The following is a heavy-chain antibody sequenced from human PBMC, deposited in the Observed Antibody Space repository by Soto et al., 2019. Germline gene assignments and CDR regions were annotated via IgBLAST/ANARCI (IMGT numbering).Heavy chain of an antibody. Sequence: QVHLQESGPGLVKPSGTLSVTCDVSGGSISSTNWWSWVRQPPGKGLEWIGKIYHSGSTHYNPSLKSRDTISVDKSKNQFSLKLSSVTAADTAVYFCVREVYDILTNSPNWGQGTLVTVSS. CDR2: IYHSGST. D-gene: IGHD3-9*01. V-gene: IGHV4-4*02. CDR3: VREVYDILTNSPN. J-gene: IGHJ4*02. CDR1: GGSISSTNW.